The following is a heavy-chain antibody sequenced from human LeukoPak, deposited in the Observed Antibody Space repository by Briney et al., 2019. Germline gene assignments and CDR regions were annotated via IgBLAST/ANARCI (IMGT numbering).Heavy chain of an antibody. Sequence: QPGGSLRLSCAASGFTFSSYSMNWVRQAPGKGLEWVSSISSSSSYIYYADSVKGRFTISRDNAKNSLYLQMNSLRAEDTAVYYCARDLWGVGATSDYYYYGMDVWGQGTTVTVSS. CDR2: ISSSSSYI. V-gene: IGHV3-21*01. CDR1: GFTFSSYS. J-gene: IGHJ6*02. CDR3: ARDLWGVGATSDYYYYGMDV. D-gene: IGHD1-26*01.